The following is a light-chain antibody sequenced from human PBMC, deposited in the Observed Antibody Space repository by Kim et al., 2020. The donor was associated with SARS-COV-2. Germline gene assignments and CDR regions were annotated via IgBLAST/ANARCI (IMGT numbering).Light chain of an antibody. CDR3: SSFSSNTYVV. CDR1: SSDIGGYNY. J-gene: IGLJ2*01. CDR2: DVT. V-gene: IGLV2-14*01. Sequence: QSVLTQPASVSGPPGQSITISCTGSSSDIGGYNYVAWYQQDPGKAPKLMIYDVTERPSGVSDRFSGSKSGNTASLTISGLQAEDEGDYYCSSFSSNTYVVFGGGTQLTVL.